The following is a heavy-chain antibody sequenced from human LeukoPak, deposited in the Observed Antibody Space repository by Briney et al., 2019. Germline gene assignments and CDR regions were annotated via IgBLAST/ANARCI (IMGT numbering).Heavy chain of an antibody. CDR2: IYHSGST. J-gene: IGHJ6*04. Sequence: SETLSLTCAVSGYSISSGYYWGGMRRPPGKGLEWIGSIYHSGSTYYNPSLKRRVTISVDTSKNQFSLKLSSVTAADTAVYYCARDRVTMVRGVSYYYGMDVWGKGTTVTVSS. CDR1: GYSISSGYY. D-gene: IGHD3-10*01. CDR3: ARDRVTMVRGVSYYYGMDV. V-gene: IGHV4-38-2*02.